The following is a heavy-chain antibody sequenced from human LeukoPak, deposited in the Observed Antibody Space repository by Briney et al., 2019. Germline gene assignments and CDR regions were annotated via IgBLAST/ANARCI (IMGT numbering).Heavy chain of an antibody. Sequence: SEALSLTCAVSGGSISSGGYSWSWIRQPPGKGLEWIGYIYHSGSTYYNPSLKSRVTISVDRSKNQFSLKLSSVTAADTAVYYCARALLRYCGGDCYDYWGQGTLVTVSS. CDR1: GGSISSGGYS. V-gene: IGHV4-30-2*01. J-gene: IGHJ4*02. D-gene: IGHD2-21*01. CDR2: IYHSGST. CDR3: ARALLRYCGGDCYDY.